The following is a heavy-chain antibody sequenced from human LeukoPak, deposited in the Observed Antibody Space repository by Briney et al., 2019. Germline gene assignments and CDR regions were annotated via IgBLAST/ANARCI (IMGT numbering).Heavy chain of an antibody. J-gene: IGHJ4*02. CDR1: GFTFSNAW. CDR2: IKSKTDGGTT. CDR3: TTARLSGYVGLDY. D-gene: IGHD5-12*01. Sequence: GGSLRLSCAASGFTFSNAWLSWVRQAPGKGLEWVGRIKSKTDGGTTDYAAPVKGRFTISRDDSKNTLYLQMNSLKTEDTAVYYRTTARLSGYVGLDYWGQGTLVTVSS. V-gene: IGHV3-15*01.